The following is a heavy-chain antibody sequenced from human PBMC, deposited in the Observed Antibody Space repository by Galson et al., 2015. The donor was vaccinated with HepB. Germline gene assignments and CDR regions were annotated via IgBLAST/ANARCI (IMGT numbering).Heavy chain of an antibody. CDR3: ARGLPSCTGGVCYVRRDNWFDP. V-gene: IGHV7-4-1*02. Sequence: SVKVSCKASGYTFTSYAMNWVRQAPGQGLEWMGWINTNTGNPTYAQGFTGRFVFSLDTSVSTAYLQISSLKAEDTAVYYCARGLPSCTGGVCYVRRDNWFDPWGQGTLVTASS. CDR2: INTNTGNP. D-gene: IGHD2-8*02. CDR1: GYTFTSYA. J-gene: IGHJ5*02.